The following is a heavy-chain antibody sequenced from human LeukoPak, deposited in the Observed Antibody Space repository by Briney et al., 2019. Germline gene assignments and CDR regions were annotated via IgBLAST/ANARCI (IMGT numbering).Heavy chain of an antibody. CDR1: GGSISGNY. D-gene: IGHD6-13*01. J-gene: IGHJ6*02. V-gene: IGHV4-59*01. CDR2: IYYSGGT. CDR3: ARGYSSSWYGGVYYYGMDV. Sequence: PSETLSLTCTVSGGSISGNYWSWVRQPPGKGLEWIGNIYYSGGTKYNPSLKSRVTISVDTSKNQFSLKLSSVTAADTAVYYCARGYSSSWYGGVYYYGMDVWGQGTTVTVSS.